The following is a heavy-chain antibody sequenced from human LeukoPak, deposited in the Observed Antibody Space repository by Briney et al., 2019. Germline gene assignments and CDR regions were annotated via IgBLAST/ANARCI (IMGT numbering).Heavy chain of an antibody. CDR2: IKQDGSEK. J-gene: IGHJ4*02. CDR1: GFTFSSYA. Sequence: PGRSLRLSCAASGFTFSSYAMHWVRQAPGKGLEWVANIKQDGSEKYYVDSVKGRFTISRDNAKNSLYLQMNSLRAEDTAVYYCARDSGWYDGTFDYWGQGTLVTVSS. D-gene: IGHD6-19*01. V-gene: IGHV3-7*01. CDR3: ARDSGWYDGTFDY.